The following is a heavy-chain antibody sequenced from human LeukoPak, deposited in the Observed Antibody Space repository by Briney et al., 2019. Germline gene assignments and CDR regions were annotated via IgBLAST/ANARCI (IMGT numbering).Heavy chain of an antibody. CDR2: IKQDGSEK. CDR1: GFTFSSYW. D-gene: IGHD1-26*01. CDR3: ARDKYRYSGSYSLALDY. V-gene: IGHV3-7*01. Sequence: PGGSLRLSCTASGFTFSSYWMSWVRQAPGKGLEWVANIKQDGSEKYYVDSVKGRFTISRDNAKNSLYLQMNSLRAEDTAVYYCARDKYRYSGSYSLALDYWGQGTPVTVSS. J-gene: IGHJ4*02.